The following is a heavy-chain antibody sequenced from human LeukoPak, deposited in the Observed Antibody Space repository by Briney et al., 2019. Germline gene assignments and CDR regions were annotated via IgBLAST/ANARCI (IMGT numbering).Heavy chain of an antibody. J-gene: IGHJ4*02. D-gene: IGHD6-19*01. V-gene: IGHV4-59*08. Sequence: SETLSLTCTVSGGSISSYYWSWIRQPPGKGLEWIGYIYSSGSTNYNPSLKSRVTISVDTSKNHFSLKLSSVTAADTAVYYCARQEGYISGWYPFDYWGQGTLVTVSS. CDR1: GGSISSYY. CDR2: IYSSGST. CDR3: ARQEGYISGWYPFDY.